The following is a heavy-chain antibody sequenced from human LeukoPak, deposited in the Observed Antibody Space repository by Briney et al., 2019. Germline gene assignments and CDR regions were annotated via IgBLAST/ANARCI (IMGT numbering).Heavy chain of an antibody. Sequence: GGSLRLSCEASGFTFSNYAMSWVRQAPGKGLEWVSAISGSSDNTNYADSVKGRFTVSRDNSKNTLYVQMRSLRAEDTAVYYCARGPRGDSSSWKFFDYWGQGTLVTVSS. V-gene: IGHV3-23*01. CDR1: GFTFSNYA. CDR3: ARGPRGDSSSWKFFDY. CDR2: ISGSSDNT. D-gene: IGHD6-13*01. J-gene: IGHJ4*02.